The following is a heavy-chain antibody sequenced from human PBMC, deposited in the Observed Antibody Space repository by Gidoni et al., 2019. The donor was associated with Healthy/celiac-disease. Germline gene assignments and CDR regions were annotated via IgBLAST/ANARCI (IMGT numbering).Heavy chain of an antibody. CDR2: IYSGGST. D-gene: IGHD1-26*01. CDR1: GFTVSSNY. J-gene: IGHJ5*02. CDR3: ARMGATRGANWFDP. Sequence: EVQLVESGGGLVQPGGSLRLSCAASGFTVSSNYMSWVRQAPGKGLEWVSVIYSGGSTYYADSVKGRFTISRDNSKNTLYLQMNSLRAEDTAVYYCARMGATRGANWFDPWGQGTLVTVSS. V-gene: IGHV3-66*02.